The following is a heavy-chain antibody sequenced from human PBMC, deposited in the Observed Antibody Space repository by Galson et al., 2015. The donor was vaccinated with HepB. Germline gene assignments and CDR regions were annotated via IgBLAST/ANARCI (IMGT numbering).Heavy chain of an antibody. Sequence: SLRLSCAASGFTFGDYAMSWFRQAPGKGLEWVGFIRSKAYGGTTEYAASVKGRFTISRDDSKSIAYLQMNSLKTEDTAVYYCTSFVGGSSGWYLFSWGQGTLVTVSS. V-gene: IGHV3-49*03. D-gene: IGHD6-19*01. CDR3: TSFVGGSSGWYLFS. J-gene: IGHJ4*02. CDR2: IRSKAYGGTT. CDR1: GFTFGDYA.